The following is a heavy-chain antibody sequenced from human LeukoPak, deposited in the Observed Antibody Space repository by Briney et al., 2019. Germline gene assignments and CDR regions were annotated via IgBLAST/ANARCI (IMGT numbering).Heavy chain of an antibody. CDR3: AKDINYNWNYGAFDI. J-gene: IGHJ3*02. D-gene: IGHD1-7*01. CDR2: ISGSGGST. CDR1: GFTFSSYA. Sequence: QTGGSLRLSCAASGFTFSSYAMSWVRQAPGKGLEWVSAISGSGGSTYYADSVKGRFTISRDNSKNTLYLQMNSLRVEDTAVYYCAKDINYNWNYGAFDIWGQGTMVTVSS. V-gene: IGHV3-23*01.